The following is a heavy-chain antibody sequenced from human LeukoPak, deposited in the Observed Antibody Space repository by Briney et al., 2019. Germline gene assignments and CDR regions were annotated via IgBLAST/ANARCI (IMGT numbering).Heavy chain of an antibody. CDR3: ARAPRPITYYFDY. Sequence: ISWVRQAPGQGLEWMGWISAYNGNTNYAQKLQGRVTMTTDTSTSTAYMELRSLRSDDTAVYYCARAPRPITYYFDYWGQGTLVTVSS. D-gene: IGHD5-12*01. V-gene: IGHV1-18*01. J-gene: IGHJ4*02. CDR2: ISAYNGNT.